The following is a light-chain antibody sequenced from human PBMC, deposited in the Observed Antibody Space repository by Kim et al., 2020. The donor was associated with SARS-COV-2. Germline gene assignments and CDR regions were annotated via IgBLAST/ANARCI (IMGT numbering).Light chain of an antibody. CDR2: AAS. J-gene: IGKJ1*01. CDR3: QRHDHAPWT. V-gene: IGKV1-27*01. CDR1: QGISNC. Sequence: ESVGDRVTITCRASQGISNCLAWYQQKPGKVPKLLIYAASTLHSGVPSRFSGSGSGTDFTLTISSLQPEDVATYYCQRHDHAPWTFGQGTKVDIK.